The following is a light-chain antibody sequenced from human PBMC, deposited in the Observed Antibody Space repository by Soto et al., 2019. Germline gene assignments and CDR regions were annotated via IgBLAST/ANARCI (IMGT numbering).Light chain of an antibody. CDR1: SSDVGSHNL. CDR3: CSYAGSTTWV. V-gene: IGLV2-23*01. CDR2: EGT. J-gene: IGLJ3*02. Sequence: QSVLTQPASVSGSPGQSITISCTGTSSDVGSHNLVSWYQQHPGKAPKLIIYEGTKRPSGVSNRFSGSKSGNTASLTISGLQAEDEADYCCCSYAGSTTWVFGGGTKVTVL.